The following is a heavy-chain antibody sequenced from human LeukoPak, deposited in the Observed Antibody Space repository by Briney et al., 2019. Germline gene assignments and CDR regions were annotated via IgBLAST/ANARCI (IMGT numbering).Heavy chain of an antibody. D-gene: IGHD3-10*01. J-gene: IGHJ4*02. CDR1: GFTFGDYA. V-gene: IGHV3-49*03. CDR2: IRSKAYGGTT. Sequence: PGGSLRLSCTASGFTFGDYAMSWFRQAPGKGLEWVGFIRSKAYGGTTEYAASVRGRFTISRDDSKSIAYLQMNSLKTEDTAVYYCTRDWGPLWFGELLSFDYWGQGTLVTVSS. CDR3: TRDWGPLWFGELLSFDY.